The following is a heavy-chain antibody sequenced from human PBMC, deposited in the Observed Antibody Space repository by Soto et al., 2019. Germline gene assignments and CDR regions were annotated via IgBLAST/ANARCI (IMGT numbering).Heavy chain of an antibody. D-gene: IGHD3-16*02. CDR3: AVRGEIRLHLGELSLYTFDY. Sequence: SETLSLTCAVYGGSFSGYYWSWIRQPPGKGLEWIGEINHSGSTNYNPSLKSRVTISVDTSKNQFSLKLSSVTAADTAVYYCAVRGEIRLHLGELSLYTFDYWGQGTLVTVSS. V-gene: IGHV4-34*01. J-gene: IGHJ4*02. CDR1: GGSFSGYY. CDR2: INHSGST.